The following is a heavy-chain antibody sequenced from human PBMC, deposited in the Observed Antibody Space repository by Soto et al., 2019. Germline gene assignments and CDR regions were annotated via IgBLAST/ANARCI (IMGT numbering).Heavy chain of an antibody. D-gene: IGHD3-10*01. Sequence: QVQVVQSGVEVRRPGSSVKVSCKASGDTFKNCVISWVRQAPGQGLEWMGGIIPLFGTTDFAQRFQGRLTSTTDESTTTADMELSRLRSEDTATYYCAAELGFGKLSVVWCQGTKVIVSS. CDR1: GDTFKNCV. J-gene: IGHJ3*01. CDR3: AAELGFGKLSVV. CDR2: IIPLFGTT. V-gene: IGHV1-69*01.